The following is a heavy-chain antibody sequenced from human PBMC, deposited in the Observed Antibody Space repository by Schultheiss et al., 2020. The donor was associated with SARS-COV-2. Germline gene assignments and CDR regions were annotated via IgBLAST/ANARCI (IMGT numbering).Heavy chain of an antibody. CDR3: ARDCSGSSCYTLGY. V-gene: IGHV1-69*13. CDR1: GGTFSSYA. CDR2: IIPIFGTA. J-gene: IGHJ4*02. Sequence: SVKVSCKASGGTFSSYAISWVRQAPGQGLEWMGEIIPIFGTANYAQKFQGRVTITADESTSTAYMELRSLRSDDTAVYYCARDCSGSSCYTLGYWGQGTLVTVSS. D-gene: IGHD2-15*01.